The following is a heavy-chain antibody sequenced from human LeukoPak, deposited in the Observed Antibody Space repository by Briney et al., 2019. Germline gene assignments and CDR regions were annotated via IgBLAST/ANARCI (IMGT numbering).Heavy chain of an antibody. CDR1: GFTDRSNY. D-gene: IGHD3-22*01. Sequence: PGGSLRLSCAAYGFTDRSNYMSWVRQAPGKGLEWVSVIYSGGSTYHADSVKGRFTISRDNSKNTLYLQMNSLRAEDTAVYYCARGHISMIVAPYYMDVWGKGTTVTVSS. CDR3: ARGHISMIVAPYYMDV. J-gene: IGHJ6*03. V-gene: IGHV3-53*01. CDR2: IYSGGST.